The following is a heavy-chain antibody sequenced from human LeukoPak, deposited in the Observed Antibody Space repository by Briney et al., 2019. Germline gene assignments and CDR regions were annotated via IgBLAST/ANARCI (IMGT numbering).Heavy chain of an antibody. CDR2: FDPEHDQT. CDR1: GYSFSEVF. D-gene: IGHD3-10*01. Sequence: ASVKVSCKVSGYSFSEVFMHWVRQAPGKGLEWMGGFDPEHDQTIYAQKLQGRVTMSADTSTDTAYMELSSLRSEDTAVYYCTSMDGLTAFDCWGQGTLVTVSS. J-gene: IGHJ4*02. V-gene: IGHV1-24*01. CDR3: TSMDGLTAFDC.